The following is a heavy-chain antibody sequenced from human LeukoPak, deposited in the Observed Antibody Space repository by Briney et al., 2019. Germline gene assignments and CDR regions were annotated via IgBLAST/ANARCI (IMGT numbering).Heavy chain of an antibody. CDR1: GYTFTGYY. CDR2: INPNSGGT. CDR3: ARGRITMIVKDYYYYMDV. Sequence: ASVKVSYKASGYTFTGYYMHWVRQAPGQGLEWMGWINPNSGGTNYAQKFQGRVTMTRDTSISTAYMELSRLRSDDTAVYYCARGRITMIVKDYYYYMDVWGKGTTVTISS. V-gene: IGHV1-2*02. D-gene: IGHD3-22*01. J-gene: IGHJ6*03.